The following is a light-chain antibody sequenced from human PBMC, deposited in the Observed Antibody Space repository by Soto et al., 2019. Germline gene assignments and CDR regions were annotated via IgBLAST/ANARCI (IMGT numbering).Light chain of an antibody. Sequence: QSVLTQPASVSGSPGQSITISCTGTSSDVGGYNYVSWYQQHPGKAPKLMIYEVSNRPSGVSNRFSGSKSGNTASLTISGLQAEDEADYYCRSYTSIITLYVFASGTKVTVL. CDR3: RSYTSIITLYV. J-gene: IGLJ1*01. CDR1: SSDVGGYNY. V-gene: IGLV2-14*01. CDR2: EVS.